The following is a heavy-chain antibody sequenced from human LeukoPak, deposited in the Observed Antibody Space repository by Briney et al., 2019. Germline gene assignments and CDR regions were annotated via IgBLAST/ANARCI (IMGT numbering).Heavy chain of an antibody. CDR3: ARDPVPAAARHFDY. CDR2: TSSDGTVK. J-gene: IGHJ4*01. V-gene: IGHV3-30-3*01. D-gene: IGHD2-2*01. CDR1: GFTFSTYA. Sequence: GGSLRLSGAASGFTFSTYAMHWVRQAPGKGLEWVAVTSSDGTVKYYPDSVKGRFTISRDNSKNTLYLQVNSLRPEDTGVYYCARDPVPAAARHFDYWGQGTLVTVSS.